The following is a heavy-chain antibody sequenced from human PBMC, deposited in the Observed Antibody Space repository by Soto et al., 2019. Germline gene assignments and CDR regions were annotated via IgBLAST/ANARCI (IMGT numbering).Heavy chain of an antibody. V-gene: IGHV4-30-4*01. CDR3: ARETYGANDWFDP. J-gene: IGHJ5*02. CDR2: IYYSGST. D-gene: IGHD2-8*01. CDR1: GGSISSGDYY. Sequence: PSETLSLTCTVSGGSISSGDYYWSWIRQPPGKGLEWIGYIYYSGSTYYNPSLKSRVTISVDTSKNQFSLKLSSVTAADTAVYYCARETYGANDWFDPWGQGTLVTV.